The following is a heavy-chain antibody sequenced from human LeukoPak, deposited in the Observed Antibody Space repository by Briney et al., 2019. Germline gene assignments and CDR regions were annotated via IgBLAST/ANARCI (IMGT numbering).Heavy chain of an antibody. CDR2: VYSSGST. Sequence: PLETLSLTCTVSGGSISSYYWSWIRQPPGKGLEWIGYVYSSGSTNYNPSLKSRVTISVDTSKNQFSLKLSSVTAADTAVYYCARHYCNGGSCYYFNYWGQGALVTVSS. V-gene: IGHV4-59*01. CDR1: GGSISSYY. CDR3: ARHYCNGGSCYYFNY. J-gene: IGHJ4*02. D-gene: IGHD2-15*01.